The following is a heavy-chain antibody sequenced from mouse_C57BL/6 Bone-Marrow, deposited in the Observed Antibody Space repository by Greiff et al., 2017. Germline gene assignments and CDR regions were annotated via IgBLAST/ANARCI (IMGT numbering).Heavy chain of an antibody. Sequence: QVQLQQPGAELVMPGASVKLSCKASGYTFTSYWMHWVKQRPGQGLEWIGEIDPSDSYTNYNQTFTGKSTLTVDKSSRTAYMQLSSLTSADSAVYYCARVKSSPLEWYFDVWGTGTTVTVAS. CDR1: GYTFTSYW. V-gene: IGHV1-69*01. J-gene: IGHJ1*03. CDR3: ARVKSSPLEWYFDV. CDR2: IDPSDSYT. D-gene: IGHD1-3*01.